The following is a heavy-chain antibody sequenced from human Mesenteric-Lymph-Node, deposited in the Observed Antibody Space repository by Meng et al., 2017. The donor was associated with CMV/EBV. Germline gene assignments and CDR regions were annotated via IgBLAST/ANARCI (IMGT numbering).Heavy chain of an antibody. D-gene: IGHD3-10*01. CDR1: GFTFSSYT. J-gene: IGHJ6*02. CDR3: ARDGNTMVRGGAYYYYYGMDV. CDR2: IKQDGSEK. Sequence: GESLKISCVASGFTFSSYTMNWVRQAPGKGLEWVANIKQDGSEKYYVDSVKGRFTISRDNAKNSLYLQMNSLRAEDTAVYYCARDGNTMVRGGAYYYYYGMDVWGQGTTVTVSS. V-gene: IGHV3-7*01.